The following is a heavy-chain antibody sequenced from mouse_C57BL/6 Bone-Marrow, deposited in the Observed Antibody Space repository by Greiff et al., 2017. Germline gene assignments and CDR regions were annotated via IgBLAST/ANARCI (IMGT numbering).Heavy chain of an antibody. CDR1: GYTFTSYW. J-gene: IGHJ2*01. CDR3: ARNLLPFDY. V-gene: IGHV1-55*01. D-gene: IGHD2-10*01. Sequence: QVQLQQSGAELVKPGASVKMSCKASGYTFTSYWITWVTQRPGQGLEWIGDIYPGSGSTNYNEKFKSKATLTVDTSSSTAYMQLSSLTSEDSAVYYCARNLLPFDYWGQGTTLTVSS. CDR2: IYPGSGST.